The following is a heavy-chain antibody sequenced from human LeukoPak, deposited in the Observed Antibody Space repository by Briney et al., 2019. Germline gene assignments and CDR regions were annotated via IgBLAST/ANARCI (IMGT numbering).Heavy chain of an antibody. CDR3: ARGRDPGSYVDY. CDR1: GFTVSSNY. J-gene: IGHJ4*02. D-gene: IGHD3-10*01. CDR2: ISSTSDYI. V-gene: IGHV3-21*01. Sequence: PGGSLRLSCAASGFTVSSNYMSWVRQAPGKGLEWVSSISSTSDYISYADSVKGRFTISRNNAENSLYLQMNSLRAEDTAVYYCARGRDPGSYVDYWGQGTLVTVSS.